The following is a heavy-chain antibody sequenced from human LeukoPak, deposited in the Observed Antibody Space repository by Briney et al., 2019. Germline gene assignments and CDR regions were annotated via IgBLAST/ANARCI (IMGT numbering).Heavy chain of an antibody. D-gene: IGHD5-18*01. J-gene: IGHJ6*03. CDR2: IYHSGST. Sequence: SETLSLTCTVSGGSISSYYWSWIRQPAGKGLEWIGRIYHSGSTYYNPSLKSRVTISVDTSKNQFSLKLSSVTAADTAVYYCARVQYSYGYYYYYYMDVWGKGTTVTVSS. CDR1: GGSISSYY. V-gene: IGHV4-4*07. CDR3: ARVQYSYGYYYYYYMDV.